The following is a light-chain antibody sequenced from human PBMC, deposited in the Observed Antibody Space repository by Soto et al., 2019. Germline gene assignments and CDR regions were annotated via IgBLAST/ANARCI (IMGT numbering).Light chain of an antibody. CDR1: ETVATN. CDR3: QQYLKWPPMT. V-gene: IGKV3-15*01. CDR2: GAS. Sequence: VMTQSPATLSVSPGERATLSCWASETVATNLAWYHQKPGQAPRLLISGASTRAARVSDRFRGSGSGTEFTLTISSLRSEDSAIYYCQQYLKWPPMTFGQGTKVEI. J-gene: IGKJ1*01.